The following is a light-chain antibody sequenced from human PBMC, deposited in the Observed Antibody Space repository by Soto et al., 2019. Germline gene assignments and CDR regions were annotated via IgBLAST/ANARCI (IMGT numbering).Light chain of an antibody. CDR2: EAS. J-gene: IGKJ5*01. CDR3: QQRSNWPS. Sequence: EIVLTQSPATLSLSPGQRAHLSCRASQSVSRYLAWYQQKPGQAPRLLIFEASNRATGIPARFSGGGSGTDFTLTISSLEPEDFAVYYCQQRSNWPSFGQGTRLEI. V-gene: IGKV3-11*01. CDR1: QSVSRY.